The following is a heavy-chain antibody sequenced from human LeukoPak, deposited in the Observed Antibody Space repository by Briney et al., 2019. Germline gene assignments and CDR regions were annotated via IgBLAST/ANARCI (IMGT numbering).Heavy chain of an antibody. J-gene: IGHJ5*02. CDR2: IYYSGST. CDR3: AREVPADSWFDP. V-gene: IGHV4-61*01. D-gene: IGHD2-2*01. Sequence: SETLSLTCTVSGGSISSGSYYWSWIRQPPGKGLGWIGYIYYSGSTNYNPSLKSRVTISVDTSKNQFSLKLGSVTAADTAVYYCAREVPADSWFDPWGQGTLVTVSS. CDR1: GGSISSGSYY.